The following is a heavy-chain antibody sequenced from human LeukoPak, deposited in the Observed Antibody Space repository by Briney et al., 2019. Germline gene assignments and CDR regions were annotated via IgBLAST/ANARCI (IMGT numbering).Heavy chain of an antibody. CDR3: ARGRSTSCYPDY. D-gene: IGHD2-2*01. CDR2: IYYSGST. J-gene: IGHJ4*02. Sequence: SETLSLTCTVSGGSISSYYWSWIRQPPGKGLEWIGYIYYSGSTNYNPSLKSRVTISVDTSKNQFSLKLSSVTAADTAVYYCARGRSTSCYPDYWGQGTLVTVSS. V-gene: IGHV4-59*12. CDR1: GGSISSYY.